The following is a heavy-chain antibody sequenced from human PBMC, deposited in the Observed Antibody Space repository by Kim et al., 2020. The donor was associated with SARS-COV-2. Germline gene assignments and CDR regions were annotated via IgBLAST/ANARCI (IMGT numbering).Heavy chain of an antibody. CDR3: ARGRWELPY. V-gene: IGHV4-59*09. CDR2: GST. J-gene: IGHJ4*02. D-gene: IGHD1-26*01. Sequence: GSTHYNPPLKSRVTISVDTSNNQVSLTLSSVTAADTAVYYCARGRWELPYWGQGTLVTVSS.